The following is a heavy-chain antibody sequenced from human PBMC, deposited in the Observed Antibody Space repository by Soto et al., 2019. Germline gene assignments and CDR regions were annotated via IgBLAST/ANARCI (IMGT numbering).Heavy chain of an antibody. Sequence: GGSLRLSCAASGFTFSSYAMHWVRQAPGKGLEWVAVISYDGSNKYYADSVKGRFTISRDNSKNTLYLQMNSLRAEDAAVYYCAAHSSSNDYVWGTYRSFDYWGQGTLVTVSS. CDR2: ISYDGSNK. CDR3: AAHSSSNDYVWGTYRSFDY. CDR1: GFTFSSYA. V-gene: IGHV3-30-3*01. J-gene: IGHJ4*02. D-gene: IGHD3-16*02.